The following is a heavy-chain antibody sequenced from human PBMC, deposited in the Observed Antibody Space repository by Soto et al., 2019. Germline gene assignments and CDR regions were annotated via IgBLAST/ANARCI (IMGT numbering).Heavy chain of an antibody. Sequence: EVQLVDSGGGLVQPGDSLRLSCVASGFTFNSYDMNWVRQAPGEGLEWVSGISGSGTTPYYADSVRGRFTISRDNSKNTQYLQMDNLRAEDTAVYYCAIPGVLIPRHYCYGMDVWCQGTTVTVSS. CDR1: GFTFNSYD. CDR2: ISGSGTTP. CDR3: AIPGVLIPRHYCYGMDV. J-gene: IGHJ6*02. D-gene: IGHD3-3*01. V-gene: IGHV3-23*04.